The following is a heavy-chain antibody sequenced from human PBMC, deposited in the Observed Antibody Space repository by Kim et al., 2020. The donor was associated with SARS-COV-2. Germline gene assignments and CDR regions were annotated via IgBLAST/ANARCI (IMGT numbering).Heavy chain of an antibody. J-gene: IGHJ4*02. Sequence: SETLSLTCTVSGGSISSYYWSWIRQPPGKGLEWIGYISYSGSTNYNPCLKSRVTISVDTSKNQFSLKLSSVTAADTAVYYCARLQYYDGMGLDYWGQGTLVTVSS. V-gene: IGHV4-59*08. CDR3: ARLQYYDGMGLDY. D-gene: IGHD3-22*01. CDR1: GGSISSYY. CDR2: ISYSGST.